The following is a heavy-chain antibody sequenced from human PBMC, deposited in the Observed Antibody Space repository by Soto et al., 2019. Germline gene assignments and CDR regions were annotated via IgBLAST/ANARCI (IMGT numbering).Heavy chain of an antibody. D-gene: IGHD3-22*01. CDR3: ASQQIDSSGYIGPFDY. J-gene: IGHJ4*02. V-gene: IGHV4-39*01. CDR1: GGSISSSSYY. CDR2: IYYSGST. Sequence: QLQLQESGPGLVKPSETLSLTCTVSGGSISSSSYYWGWIRQPPGEGLEWIGSIYYSGSTYYNPSPKGGVTISVDSSTNQSSLRLSSVTAADTAVYYCASQQIDSSGYIGPFDYWGQGTLVTVSS.